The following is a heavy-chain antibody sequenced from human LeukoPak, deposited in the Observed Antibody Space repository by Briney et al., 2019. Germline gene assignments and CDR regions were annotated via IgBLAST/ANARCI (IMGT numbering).Heavy chain of an antibody. J-gene: IGHJ4*02. Sequence: GESLKISCKGSGYSFTSHWIGWVRQMPGKGLEWMGIIYPGDSDTRYNPSFQGQVTISADKSISIAYLQWSSLKASDTAMYYCATRSDSGYEYFDNWGQVTLVTVSA. V-gene: IGHV5-51*01. CDR3: ATRSDSGYEYFDN. D-gene: IGHD5-12*01. CDR1: GYSFTSHW. CDR2: IYPGDSDT.